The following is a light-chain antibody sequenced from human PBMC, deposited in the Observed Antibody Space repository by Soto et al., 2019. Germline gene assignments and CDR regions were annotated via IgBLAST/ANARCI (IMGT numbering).Light chain of an antibody. CDR2: GAS. V-gene: IGKV3-15*01. CDR3: QQYNNWPPIT. CDR1: KSFSRSY. J-gene: IGKJ5*01. Sequence: EIVLTQSPDTLSLSPVERATLSCMASKSFSRSYLAWYQQKPGQAPRLLIYGASTRATAIPARFSGSGSGTQFTLTISSLQPEDFAVYYCQQYNNWPPITSGQGTRLAIK.